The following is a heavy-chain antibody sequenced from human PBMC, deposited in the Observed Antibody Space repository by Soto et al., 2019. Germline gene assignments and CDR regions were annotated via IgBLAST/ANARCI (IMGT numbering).Heavy chain of an antibody. CDR2: ISAYNGNT. Sequence: QVQLVQSGAEVKKPGASVKVSCKASGYTFTSYGISWVXXXXXXGLEWMGWISAYNGNTNYAQKLQGRVTMTTDTSTSTAYMEXXSLRSDDXAVYYCARDIPEGAFDIWGQGTMVTVSS. D-gene: IGHD2-21*01. CDR3: ARDIPEGAFDI. J-gene: IGHJ3*02. CDR1: GYTFTSYG. V-gene: IGHV1-18*01.